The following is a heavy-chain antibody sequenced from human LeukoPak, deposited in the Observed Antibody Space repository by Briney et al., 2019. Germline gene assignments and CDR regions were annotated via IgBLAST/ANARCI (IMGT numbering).Heavy chain of an antibody. D-gene: IGHD3-22*01. V-gene: IGHV4-34*01. CDR2: INHSGST. CDR3: ARGPSGYYSYFDY. Sequence: SETLSLTCAVYGGSFSGYYWSWIRQAPGKGLEWIGEINHSGSTNYNPSLKSRVTISVDTSKNQFSLKLSSVTAADTAVYYCARGPSGYYSYFDYWGQGTLVTVSS. CDR1: GGSFSGYY. J-gene: IGHJ4*02.